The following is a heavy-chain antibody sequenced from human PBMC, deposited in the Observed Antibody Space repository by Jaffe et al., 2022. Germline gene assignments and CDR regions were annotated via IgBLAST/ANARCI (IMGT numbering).Heavy chain of an antibody. CDR2: INHSGST. Sequence: QVQLQQWGAGLLKPSETLSLTCAVYGGSFSGYYWSWIRQPPGKGLEWIGEINHSGSTNYNPSLKSRVTISVDTSKNQFSLKLSSVTAADTAVYYCARSPGYGDYYWGQGTLVTVSS. CDR3: ARSPGYGDYY. V-gene: IGHV4-34*01. J-gene: IGHJ4*02. CDR1: GGSFSGYY. D-gene: IGHD4-17*01.